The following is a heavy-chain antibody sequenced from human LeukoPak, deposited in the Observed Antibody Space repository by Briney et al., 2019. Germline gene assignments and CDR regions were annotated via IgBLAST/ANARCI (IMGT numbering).Heavy chain of an antibody. V-gene: IGHV1-24*01. Sequence: ASVKVSCKVSGYTLNEVSMHWVRQAPGKGLEWMGGFDPEDGETIYAQKFQGRVTMTEDTSTDTAYMELSSLRSEDTAVYYCATVAGADFDYWGQGTLVTVSS. CDR1: GYTLNEVS. CDR3: ATVAGADFDY. J-gene: IGHJ4*02. CDR2: FDPEDGET.